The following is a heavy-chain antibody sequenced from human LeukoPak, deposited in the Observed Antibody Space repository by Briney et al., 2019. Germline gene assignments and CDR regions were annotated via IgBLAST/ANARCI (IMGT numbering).Heavy chain of an antibody. CDR3: ALSPEAGWYGLNY. J-gene: IGHJ4*02. CDR1: GFTFSSYA. D-gene: IGHD6-19*01. CDR2: ISGGGGST. V-gene: IGHV3-23*01. Sequence: GGSLRLSCAASGFTFSSYAMSWVRQAPGKGLEWVSAISGGGGSTYYADSVKGRFTISRDNSKNTLYLQMNSLRAEDTAVYYCALSPEAGWYGLNYWGQGTLVTVSS.